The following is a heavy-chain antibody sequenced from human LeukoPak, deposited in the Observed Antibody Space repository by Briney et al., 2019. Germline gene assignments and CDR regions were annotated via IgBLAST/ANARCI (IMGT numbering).Heavy chain of an antibody. V-gene: IGHV3-11*01. D-gene: IGHD5-24*01. CDR3: ARDAYNYGWFDP. J-gene: IGHJ5*02. CDR1: GFTFSDYY. Sequence: GGSLRLSCAASGFTFSDYYMSWIRQAPGKGLEWVSYIGSGGTLIHYANSVKGRFTISRDNAKNSLYLQMNSLRAEDTAVYYCARDAYNYGWFDPWGQGTLATVSS. CDR2: IGSGGTLI.